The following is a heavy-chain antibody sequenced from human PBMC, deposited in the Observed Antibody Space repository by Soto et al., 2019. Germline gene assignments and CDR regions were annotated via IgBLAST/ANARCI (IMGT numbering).Heavy chain of an antibody. CDR2: ISGGGSTA. D-gene: IGHD3-22*01. J-gene: IGHJ4*02. CDR1: GFTFTSYV. V-gene: IGHV3-23*01. CDR3: EKDSNKYSSSLRGRYFDY. Sequence: EVQLLESGGGLVQRGGSQRLSCAASGFTFTSYVMSWVRQAPGKGLEWVAGISGGGSTAFYADSVKGRFTISRDNAKNTVVLQMDSLRADDTAIYYCEKDSNKYSSSLRGRYFDYWGQGTLVTVSS.